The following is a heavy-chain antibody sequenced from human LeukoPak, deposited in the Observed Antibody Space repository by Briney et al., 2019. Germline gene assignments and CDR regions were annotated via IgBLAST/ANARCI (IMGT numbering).Heavy chain of an antibody. CDR2: ISSGSSYI. CDR3: AELGITMIGGV. D-gene: IGHD3-10*02. CDR1: GFTFSSYW. V-gene: IGHV3-21*01. Sequence: PGGSLRLSCAASGFTFSSYWMGWVRQAPGKGLEWVSSISSGSSYIYYADSVKGRFTISRDNAKNSLYLQMNSLRAEDTAVYYCAELGITMIGGVWGKGTTVTISS. J-gene: IGHJ6*04.